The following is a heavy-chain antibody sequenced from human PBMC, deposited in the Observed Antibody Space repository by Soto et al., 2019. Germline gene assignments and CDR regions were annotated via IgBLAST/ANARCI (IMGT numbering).Heavy chain of an antibody. V-gene: IGHV3-23*01. D-gene: IGHD4-17*01. CDR3: AKGLTTVGDWSFDL. J-gene: IGHJ2*01. CDR1: GFTFSSYA. Sequence: EVQLLESGGDLVQPGGSLRLSCAASGFTFSSYAMSWVRQAPGKGLEWVSAISDSGGTTYYADSVKGRFTISRDSSKHTMYLQLNSLRAEDPAVYYCAKGLTTVGDWSFDLWGRGTLVTVSS. CDR2: ISDSGGTT.